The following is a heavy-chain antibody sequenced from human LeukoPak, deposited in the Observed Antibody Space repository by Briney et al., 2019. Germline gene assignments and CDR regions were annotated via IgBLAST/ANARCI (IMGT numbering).Heavy chain of an antibody. D-gene: IGHD5-24*01. V-gene: IGHV3-7*01. J-gene: IGHJ4*02. Sequence: GGSLRLSCAASGFTFSSYWMSWVRQAPGKGLEWVANIKQDGSEKYYVDSVKGRFTISRDNAKNSLYPQMNSLRAEDTAVYYCARDLLDGYSIAAYYFDYWGQGTLVTVSS. CDR2: IKQDGSEK. CDR3: ARDLLDGYSIAAYYFDY. CDR1: GFTFSSYW.